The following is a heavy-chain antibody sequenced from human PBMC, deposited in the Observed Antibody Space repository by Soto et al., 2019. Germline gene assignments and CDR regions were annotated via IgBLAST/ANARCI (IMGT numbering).Heavy chain of an antibody. D-gene: IGHD2-15*01. J-gene: IGHJ4*02. CDR3: AKGGWPLDY. CDR1: GFIFSNHG. V-gene: IGHV3-30*18. CDR2: ISYDGSET. Sequence: GVSLRLSCAASGFIFSNHGMHWVRQAPGKGLEWVTFISYDGSETYYADSVKGRFSFSRDDSKRTLYLQMNSLRFEDTAVYYCAKGGWPLDYWGPGTLVTVSS.